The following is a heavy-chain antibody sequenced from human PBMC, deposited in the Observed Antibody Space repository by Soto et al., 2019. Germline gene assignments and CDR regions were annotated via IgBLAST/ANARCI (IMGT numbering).Heavy chain of an antibody. CDR1: GFTFSGSA. D-gene: IGHD1-26*01. CDR3: TGNSASFDY. Sequence: EVQLVESGGGLVQPGGSLKLSCAASGFTFSGSAMHWVRQASGKGLEWVGRIRSKANSYATAYAASVKGRFTISRDDSKNTAYLQMNSLKTEDTGVYYCTGNSASFDYWGQGTLVTVSS. V-gene: IGHV3-73*02. CDR2: IRSKANSYAT. J-gene: IGHJ4*02.